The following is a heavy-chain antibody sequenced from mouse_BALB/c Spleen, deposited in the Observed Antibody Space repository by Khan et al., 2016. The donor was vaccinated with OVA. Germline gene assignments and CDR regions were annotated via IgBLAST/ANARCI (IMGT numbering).Heavy chain of an antibody. CDR1: GYTFTYYW. CDR3: ARDRIDY. Sequence: QVQLQQSGAELAKPGSSVKMSCKASGYTFTYYWMLWIKQRPGQVLEWIGYLNPTSGYTDYNQKFKDKATLTADKSSSTAYMQLSSLTSDDSAVYYCARDRIDYWGQGTALTVSS. J-gene: IGHJ2*01. V-gene: IGHV1-7*01. CDR2: LNPTSGYT.